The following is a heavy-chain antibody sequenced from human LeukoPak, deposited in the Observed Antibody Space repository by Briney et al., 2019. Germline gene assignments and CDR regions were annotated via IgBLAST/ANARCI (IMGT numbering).Heavy chain of an antibody. CDR1: GFTFSPYW. V-gene: IGHV3-7*01. Sequence: GGSLRLSCAASGFTFSPYWMSWVRQAPGKGLEWVASIRQDGSEKYYVDSVKGRFTISRDNAKNSLFLQMSSLRAEDTAVYNCARGSMSRNHLYIDYWGRGTLVTVSS. CDR3: ARGSMSRNHLYIDY. D-gene: IGHD2/OR15-2a*01. CDR2: IRQDGSEK. J-gene: IGHJ4*02.